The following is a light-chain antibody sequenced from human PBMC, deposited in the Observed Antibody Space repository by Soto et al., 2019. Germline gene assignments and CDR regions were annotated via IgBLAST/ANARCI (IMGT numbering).Light chain of an antibody. J-gene: IGLJ1*01. Sequence: QSVLTQPPSASVSPGQSVTFSCTGTSSYIGDYNYVSWYQQHPGKAPKLMIYEATKRPSGVPDRFSGAKSGNTASLTVSGLQADDEADYYCSSYAGNNNYVFGTGTKVTVL. CDR3: SSYAGNNNYV. V-gene: IGLV2-8*01. CDR1: SSYIGDYNY. CDR2: EAT.